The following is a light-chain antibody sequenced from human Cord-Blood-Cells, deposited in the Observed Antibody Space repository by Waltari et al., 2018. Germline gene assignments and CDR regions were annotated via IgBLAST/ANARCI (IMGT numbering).Light chain of an antibody. V-gene: IGKV3-11*01. Sequence: IVLTQSPATLSLPPVARATLSCRASQSVSSYLAWYQPKPGQAPRLLISDASNRATGIPARFSGSGSGTDFTLTISSLEPEDFAVYYCQQRSNWPLTFGGGTKVEIK. CDR3: QQRSNWPLT. J-gene: IGKJ4*01. CDR2: DAS. CDR1: QSVSSY.